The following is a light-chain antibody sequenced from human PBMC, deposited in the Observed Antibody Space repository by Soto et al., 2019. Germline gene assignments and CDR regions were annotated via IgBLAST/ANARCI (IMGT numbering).Light chain of an antibody. CDR1: QDIRND. J-gene: IGKJ4*01. CDR3: QQLRMYPST. V-gene: IGKV1-6*01. Sequence: AIQMTQSPSSLSASVGDRVTITCRASQDIRNDLAWYQQKPGKAPNLLIFAAVNLQSGVPSRFSGSGSGTDFALTITSLQAEDFATYYCQQLRMYPSTFGGGTKVDIK. CDR2: AAV.